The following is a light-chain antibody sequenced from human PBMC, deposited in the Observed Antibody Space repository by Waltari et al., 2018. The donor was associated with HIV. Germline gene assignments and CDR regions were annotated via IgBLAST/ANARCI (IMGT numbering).Light chain of an antibody. CDR3: SSYTGSSTLYV. CDR2: EVS. Sequence: QSALTQPASVSGSPGQSITISCTGTSSDVGLYNYVSWYQQHPGKAPKRMIYEVSNRPSGVSNRFSGSKSGNTASLTISGLQAEDEADYYCSSYTGSSTLYVFGTGTKVTVL. V-gene: IGLV2-14*01. CDR1: SSDVGLYNY. J-gene: IGLJ1*01.